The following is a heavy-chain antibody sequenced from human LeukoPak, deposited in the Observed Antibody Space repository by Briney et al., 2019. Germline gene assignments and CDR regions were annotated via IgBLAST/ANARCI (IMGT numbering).Heavy chain of an antibody. V-gene: IGHV4-34*01. Sequence: SETLSLTCAVYGGSFSGYYWSWIRQPPGKGLEWIGEINHSGSTNYNPSLKSRVTISVDTSKNQFSLKLSSVTAADTAVYYCARATRAQLDYWGQGTLVTVSS. CDR3: ARATRAQLDY. CDR2: INHSGST. CDR1: GGSFSGYY. J-gene: IGHJ4*02.